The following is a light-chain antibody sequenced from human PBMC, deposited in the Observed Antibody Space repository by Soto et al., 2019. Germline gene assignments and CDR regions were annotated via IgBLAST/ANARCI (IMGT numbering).Light chain of an antibody. CDR2: RNN. CDR1: SSNIGSNY. CDR3: AAWDDSLSGFYV. Sequence: QSVLTQPPSASGTPAQRVTISCSGSSSNIGSNYVYWYQQLPGTAPKLLIYRNNQRPSGVPDRFSGSKSGTSASLAISWLRSEDEADYYCAAWDDSLSGFYVFGTGTKVTVL. V-gene: IGLV1-47*01. J-gene: IGLJ1*01.